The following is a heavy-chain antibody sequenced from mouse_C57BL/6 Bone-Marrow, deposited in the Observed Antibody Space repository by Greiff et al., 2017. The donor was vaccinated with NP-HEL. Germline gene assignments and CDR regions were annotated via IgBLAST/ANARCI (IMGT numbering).Heavy chain of an antibody. CDR1: GFNIKDYY. D-gene: IGHD2-4*01. V-gene: IGHV14-1*01. CDR3: TNWFGDYDGDFDY. CDR2: IDPEDGDT. Sequence: VQLQQSGAELVRPGASVKLSCTASGFNIKDYYMHWVKQRPEQGLEWIGRIDPEDGDTEYAPKFQGKATITADTSSNTAYLQLSSLTSEETAVYYCTNWFGDYDGDFDYWGQGTTPTVSS. J-gene: IGHJ2*01.